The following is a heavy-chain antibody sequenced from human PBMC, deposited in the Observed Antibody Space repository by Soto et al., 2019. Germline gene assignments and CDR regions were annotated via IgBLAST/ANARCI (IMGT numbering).Heavy chain of an antibody. V-gene: IGHV1-69*01. CDR2: IIPIFGTA. CDR3: ARAGAYCGGDCYPADAFDI. D-gene: IGHD2-21*02. J-gene: IGHJ3*02. CDR1: GGTFSSYA. Sequence: QVQLVQSGAEVKKPGSSVKVSCKASGGTFSSYAISWVRQAPGQGLEWMGGIIPIFGTANYAQKFQGRVTLTADESTSTAYMELSSLRSEDTAVYYCARAGAYCGGDCYPADAFDIWRQGAMVTVSS.